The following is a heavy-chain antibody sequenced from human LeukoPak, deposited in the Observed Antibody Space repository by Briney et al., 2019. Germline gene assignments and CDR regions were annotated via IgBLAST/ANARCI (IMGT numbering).Heavy chain of an antibody. CDR3: ARDLSGSYYTYFDY. D-gene: IGHD3-10*01. Sequence: GGSLRPSCAASGFTFSSYWMSWVRKAPGKGLEWVANIKQDGSEKYYVDSVKGRFTISRDNAKNSLYLQMNSLRAEDTAVYYCARDLSGSYYTYFDYWGQGTLVTVSS. J-gene: IGHJ4*02. CDR1: GFTFSSYW. CDR2: IKQDGSEK. V-gene: IGHV3-7*03.